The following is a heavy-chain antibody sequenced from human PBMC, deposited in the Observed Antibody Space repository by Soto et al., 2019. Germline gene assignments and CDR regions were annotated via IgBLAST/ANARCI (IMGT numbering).Heavy chain of an antibody. V-gene: IGHV1-69*08. CDR2: IIPILGIA. CDR1: GGTFSSYT. CDR3: ARDGGYCSSTSCYDIGAFDI. J-gene: IGHJ3*02. D-gene: IGHD2-2*01. Sequence: QVQLVQSGAEVKKPGSSVKVSCKASGGTFSSYTISWVRQAPGQGLEWMGRIIPILGIANNAQKFQGRVTINADKSTSTAYMEMGSLRSEDTAVYYCARDGGYCSSTSCYDIGAFDIWGQGTMVTVSS.